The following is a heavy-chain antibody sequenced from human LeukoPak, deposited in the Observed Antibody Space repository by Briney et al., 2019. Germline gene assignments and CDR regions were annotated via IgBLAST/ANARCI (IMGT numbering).Heavy chain of an antibody. D-gene: IGHD6-13*01. CDR1: GFTFSSYA. J-gene: IGHJ5*02. CDR2: ISYDGSNK. CDR3: ARESSSSWYDWFDP. V-gene: IGHV3-30-3*01. Sequence: GGSLRLSCAASGFTFSSYAMHWVRQAPGKGLEWVAVISYDGSNKYYADSVKGRFTISRDNSKNTLYLQMNSLRAEDTAVYYCARESSSSWYDWFDPWGQGTLVTVSS.